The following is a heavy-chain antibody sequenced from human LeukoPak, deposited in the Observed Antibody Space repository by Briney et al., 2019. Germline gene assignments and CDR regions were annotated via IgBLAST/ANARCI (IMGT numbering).Heavy chain of an antibody. J-gene: IGHJ5*02. CDR2: ISSSGSTI. D-gene: IGHD2-2*01. CDR1: GFTFSSYE. V-gene: IGHV3-48*03. CDR3: ARDFGGSTSPNWFDP. Sequence: GGSLRLSCAASGFTFSSYEMNWVRQAPGKGLEWVSYISSSGSTIYYADSVKGRFTISRDNAKNSLYLQMNSLRAEDTAVYYCARDFGGSTSPNWFDPWGQGTLVTVSS.